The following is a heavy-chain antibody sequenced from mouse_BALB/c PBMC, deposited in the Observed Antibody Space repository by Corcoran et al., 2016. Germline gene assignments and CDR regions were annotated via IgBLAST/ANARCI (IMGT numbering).Heavy chain of an antibody. CDR1: GYTFTSYV. Sequence: EVQLQQSGPELVKPGASVKMSCKASGYTFTSYVMHWVKQKPGQGLEWIGYINPYNDGTKYNEKFKGKATLTSDKSSSTAYMELSSLTSEDSAVYYCARRGMITLDWYFDVWGAGTTVTVSS. CDR3: ARRGMITLDWYFDV. CDR2: INPYNDGT. J-gene: IGHJ1*01. D-gene: IGHD2-4*01. V-gene: IGHV1S136*01.